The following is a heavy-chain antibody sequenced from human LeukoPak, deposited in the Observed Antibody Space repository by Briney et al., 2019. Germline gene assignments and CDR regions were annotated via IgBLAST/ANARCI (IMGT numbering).Heavy chain of an antibody. Sequence: SETLSLTCTVSGGSISSSSYYWGWIRQPPGKGLEWIGSIYYSGSTYYNPSLKSRVTISVDTSKNQFSLKLSSVTAADTAVYYCARENRFLESHDLDYWGQGTLVTVSS. CDR3: ARENRFLESHDLDY. CDR2: IYYSGST. D-gene: IGHD3-3*01. CDR1: GGSISSSSYY. J-gene: IGHJ4*02. V-gene: IGHV4-39*07.